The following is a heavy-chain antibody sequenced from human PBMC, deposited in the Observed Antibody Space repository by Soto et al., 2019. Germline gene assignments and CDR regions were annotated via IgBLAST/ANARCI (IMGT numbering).Heavy chain of an antibody. CDR3: ARSGRGYSYGYGGGGMDG. CDR1: GYTFTSYY. J-gene: IGHJ6*02. Sequence: AAVKVSCKASGYTFTSYYMHWVRQAPGQGLEWMGIINPSGGSTIYAQKFQGRVTMTRDTSTSTVYMELSSLRSEDTAVYYCARSGRGYSYGYGGGGMDGWGRVNTLTFCS. CDR2: INPSGGST. D-gene: IGHD5-18*01. V-gene: IGHV1-46*01.